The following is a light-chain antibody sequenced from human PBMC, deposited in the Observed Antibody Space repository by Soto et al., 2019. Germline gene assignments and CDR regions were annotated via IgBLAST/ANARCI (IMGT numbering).Light chain of an antibody. Sequence: QSALTQPASVSGSPGQSITISCSGTNTDVGAYDYVSWYQQHPGKAPKLILYDVINRPSGVSDRFSGSKSSNTASLTISGLQAEDEAEYFCSSYSTISTLVFGTGTKLTVL. J-gene: IGLJ1*01. CDR1: NTDVGAYDY. CDR3: SSYSTISTLV. V-gene: IGLV2-14*03. CDR2: DVI.